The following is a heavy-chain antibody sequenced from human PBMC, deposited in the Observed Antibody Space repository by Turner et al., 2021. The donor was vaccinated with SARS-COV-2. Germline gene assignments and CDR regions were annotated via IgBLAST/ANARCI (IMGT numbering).Heavy chain of an antibody. CDR2: IYYSGST. CDR3: ARHRDVAAAAYLSGFDP. J-gene: IGHJ5*02. V-gene: IGHV4-39*01. D-gene: IGHD2-15*01. Sequence: QLQLQESGPGLVKPSETLSTTCTVSGGTISSSSYYWGWIRQPPGKGLEWIGSIYYSGSTYYNPSLKSRVTISVDTSKNQFSLKLTSVTAADTAVYFCARHRDVAAAAYLSGFDPWGQGTLVTVSS. CDR1: GGTISSSSYY.